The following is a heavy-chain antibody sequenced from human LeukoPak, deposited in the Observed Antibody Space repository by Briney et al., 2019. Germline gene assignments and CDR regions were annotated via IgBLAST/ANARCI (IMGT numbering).Heavy chain of an antibody. CDR1: GFTFSSYE. D-gene: IGHD2-21*01. CDR3: ARDPLFTEYYFDY. V-gene: IGHV3-21*01. CDR2: ISSSSSYI. Sequence: GGSLRLSCAASGFTFSSYEMNWVRQAPGKGLEWVSSISSSSSYIYYADSVKGRFTISRDNAKNSLYLQMNSLRAEDTAVYYCARDPLFTEYYFDYWGQGTLVTVSS. J-gene: IGHJ4*02.